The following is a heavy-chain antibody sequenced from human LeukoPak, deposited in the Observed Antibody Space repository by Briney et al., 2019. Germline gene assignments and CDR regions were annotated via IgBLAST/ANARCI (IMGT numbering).Heavy chain of an antibody. CDR3: AIRDGES. CDR2: ISYDGSNK. CDR1: GFTFSSYA. Sequence: GRSLRLSCAASGFTFSSYAMHWVRQAPGKGLEWVAVISYDGSNKYYADSVKGRFTISRDNSKNTLYLQMNSLRAEDTAVYYCAIRDGESWGQGTLVTVSS. J-gene: IGHJ5*02. D-gene: IGHD5-24*01. V-gene: IGHV3-30*14.